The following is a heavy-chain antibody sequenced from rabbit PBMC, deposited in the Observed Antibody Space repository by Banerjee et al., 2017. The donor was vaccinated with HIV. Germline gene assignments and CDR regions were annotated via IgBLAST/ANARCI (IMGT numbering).Heavy chain of an antibody. D-gene: IGHD4-1*01. CDR1: GFSFSSHW. V-gene: IGHV1S45*01. CDR3: ARDLAGVGGFNFNL. J-gene: IGHJ4*01. Sequence: QEQLEESGGDLVQPEGSLTLTCTASGFSFSSHWMCWVRQAPGKGLEWIACIETGSGTTYYASWVNGRFTISKTSSTTVTLQMTSLTATDTATYFCARDLAGVGGFNFNLWGPGTLVTVS. CDR2: IETGSGTT.